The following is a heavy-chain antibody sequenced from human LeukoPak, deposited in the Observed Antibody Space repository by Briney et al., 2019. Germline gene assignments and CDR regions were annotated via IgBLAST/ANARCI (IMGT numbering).Heavy chain of an antibody. V-gene: IGHV3-23*01. CDR2: ISGNGIST. J-gene: IGHJ4*02. CDR1: GFTFSSYA. CDR3: ARVGREYSSSSPPDY. Sequence: GGSLRLSCAASGFTFSSYAMSWVRQAPGKGLEWVSGISGNGISTYYADSVKGRFTISRDNSKNTLSLQMNSLRAEDTAMYYCARVGREYSSSSPPDYWGQGTLVTVSS. D-gene: IGHD6-6*01.